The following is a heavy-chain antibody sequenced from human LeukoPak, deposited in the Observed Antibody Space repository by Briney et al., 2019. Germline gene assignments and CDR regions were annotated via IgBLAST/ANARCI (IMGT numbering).Heavy chain of an antibody. CDR2: INPSGGST. CDR3: ARIDPAAYFDY. J-gene: IGHJ4*02. V-gene: IGHV1-46*03. D-gene: IGHD6-13*01. Sequence: ASVKVSCKASGYTFTSYYMHWVRQAPGQGLEWMGIINPSGGSTSYAQKFQGRVTMTRDTSTSTVYMELSSLRSEDPAVYYCARIDPAAYFDYWGQGTLVTVSS. CDR1: GYTFTSYY.